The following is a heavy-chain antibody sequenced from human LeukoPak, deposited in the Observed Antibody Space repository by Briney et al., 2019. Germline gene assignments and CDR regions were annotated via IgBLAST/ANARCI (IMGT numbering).Heavy chain of an antibody. CDR3: ARGFGTSFDY. J-gene: IGHJ4*02. V-gene: IGHV3-30-3*01. D-gene: IGHD3-10*01. CDR2: ISYDGSIK. Sequence: GSLRLSCAASGFTFSSYLMHWVRQAPGKGLECVALISYDGSIKYYADSVKGRFTISRDNSRNTLYLQMNSLRDEDTAVYYFARGFGTSFDYWGQGTLVTVSS. CDR1: GFTFSSYL.